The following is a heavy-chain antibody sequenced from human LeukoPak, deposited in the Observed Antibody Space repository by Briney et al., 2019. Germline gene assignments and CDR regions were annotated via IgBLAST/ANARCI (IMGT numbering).Heavy chain of an antibody. CDR2: VYYSGSI. J-gene: IGHJ5*01. CDR1: GGSITAGNHH. V-gene: IGHV4-39*01. Sequence: SETLSLTCTVSGGSITAGNHHWGWIRQPPGKGLEWIGSVYYSGSIFSDTSHKSRVTISGDTSKNQFSLSLSSVTAADTAVYYCARLNPGYVTAPHDSWGQGMLVTVFS. CDR3: ARLNPGYVTAPHDS. D-gene: IGHD3-16*01.